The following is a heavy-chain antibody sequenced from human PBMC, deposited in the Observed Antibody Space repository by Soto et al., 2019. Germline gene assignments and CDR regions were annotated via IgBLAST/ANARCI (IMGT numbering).Heavy chain of an antibody. Sequence: GESLKISCXGSGYTFTRSWIGWVRQMPGKGLEWMGIIFPIDSDTRYSPSSQGQVTISADNSISTAYLQWSSLKASDTAIYYCATPGGRDFNAFDVWGQGTMVTVSS. D-gene: IGHD2-21*02. CDR3: ATPGGRDFNAFDV. CDR1: GYTFTRSW. CDR2: IFPIDSDT. J-gene: IGHJ3*01. V-gene: IGHV5-51*01.